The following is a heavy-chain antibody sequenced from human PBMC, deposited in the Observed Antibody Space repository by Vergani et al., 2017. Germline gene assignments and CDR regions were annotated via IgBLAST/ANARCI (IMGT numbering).Heavy chain of an antibody. CDR1: GFTFSHYS. CDR2: ISGNNDDV. J-gene: IGHJ4*02. Sequence: EVQMVESGGGLVKPGGSLRLSCVASGFTFSHYSMNWVRQAPGKGLEWVSSISGNNDDVYYADSVKGRFTISRDNAKNSLYLQMNSLRAEDTAVYYCARENYDSSGYYYYFDYWGQGTLVTVSS. V-gene: IGHV3-21*01. D-gene: IGHD3-22*01. CDR3: ARENYDSSGYYYYFDY.